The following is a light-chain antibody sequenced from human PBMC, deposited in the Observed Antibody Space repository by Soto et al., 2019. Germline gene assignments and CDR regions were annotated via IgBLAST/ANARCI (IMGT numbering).Light chain of an antibody. CDR3: QHYVSSPLT. Sequence: DIVLTQSPYTLSLSPGESATLSCRASQVLSGTYLAWYQQKLGQSPRLLIYASSTRATGVPDRFSGSGSGTDFTLTISRLEPEDFAVYYCQHYVSSPLTFGGGTKVEIK. CDR2: ASS. CDR1: QVLSGTY. V-gene: IGKV3-20*01. J-gene: IGKJ4*01.